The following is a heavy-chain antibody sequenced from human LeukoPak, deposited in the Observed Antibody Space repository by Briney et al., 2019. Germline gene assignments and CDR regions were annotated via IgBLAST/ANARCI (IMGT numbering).Heavy chain of an antibody. J-gene: IGHJ4*02. V-gene: IGHV1-46*01. CDR1: GYTFTSNY. CDR3: ARDQEGFDY. CDR2: IYPRDGST. Sequence: ASVKVYCKASGYTFTSNYIHWVRQAPGQGLEWMGMIYPRDGSTSYAQKFQGRVTVTRDTSTSTVHMELSGLRSEDTAVYYCARDQEGFDYWGQGTLVTVSS.